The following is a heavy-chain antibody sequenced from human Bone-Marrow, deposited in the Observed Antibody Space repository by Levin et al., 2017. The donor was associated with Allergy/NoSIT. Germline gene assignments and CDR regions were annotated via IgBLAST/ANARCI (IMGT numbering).Heavy chain of an antibody. CDR2: IYWDDDK. V-gene: IGHV2-5*02. CDR3: ARITRVYSKSLSNYYYYMDV. Sequence: ESGPTLVKPTQTLTLTCTFSGFSLSTSGVGVGWIRLPPGKALEWLTLIYWDDDKRYSPSLKSRLTVTKDTSSNQVVLTMTNMDPVDTATYFCARITRVYSKSLSNYYYYMDVWGTGTTATVSS. CDR1: GFSLSTSGVG. J-gene: IGHJ6*03. D-gene: IGHD4-11*01.